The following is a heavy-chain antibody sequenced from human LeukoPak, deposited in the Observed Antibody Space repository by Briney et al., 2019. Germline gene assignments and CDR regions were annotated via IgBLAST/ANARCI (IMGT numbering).Heavy chain of an antibody. D-gene: IGHD6-13*01. CDR3: ARGKSSSGWFDL. Sequence: RGESLKISCKGSGYNFPTYWIGWVRQMPGKGLEWIGIIYPDDSDTRYSPSFQGQVSISADKSISTAYLQWSSLRASDTALYYCARGKSSSGWFDLWGQGTRVIISS. J-gene: IGHJ5*02. V-gene: IGHV5-51*01. CDR2: IYPDDSDT. CDR1: GYNFPTYW.